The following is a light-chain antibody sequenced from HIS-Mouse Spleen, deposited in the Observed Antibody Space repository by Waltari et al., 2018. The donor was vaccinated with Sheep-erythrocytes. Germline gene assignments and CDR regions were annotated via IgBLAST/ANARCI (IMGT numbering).Light chain of an antibody. CDR2: EGS. CDR3: CSYAGSSTWV. CDR1: SSDVGSYHL. Sequence: QSALTQPASVSGSPGPSITISCTGTSSDVGSYHLVSWYQQPPGKAPKPMIYEGSKRPSGVSNRFSGSKSGNTASLTISGLQAEDEADYYCCSYAGSSTWVFGGGTKLTVL. V-gene: IGLV2-23*01. J-gene: IGLJ3*02.